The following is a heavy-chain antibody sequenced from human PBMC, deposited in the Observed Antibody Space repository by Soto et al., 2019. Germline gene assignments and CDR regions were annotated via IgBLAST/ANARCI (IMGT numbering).Heavy chain of an antibody. Sequence: SGPTLVNPTETLTLTCTVSGFSLSNARMGVSWIRQPPGKALEWLALIYWDDDKRYSPSLKSRLTITKDTSKNQVVLTMTNMDPVDTATYYCAHRSSSVRHFDYWGQGTLVTVSS. CDR2: IYWDDDK. J-gene: IGHJ4*02. CDR1: GFSLSNARMG. V-gene: IGHV2-5*02. CDR3: AHRSSSVRHFDY. D-gene: IGHD6-6*01.